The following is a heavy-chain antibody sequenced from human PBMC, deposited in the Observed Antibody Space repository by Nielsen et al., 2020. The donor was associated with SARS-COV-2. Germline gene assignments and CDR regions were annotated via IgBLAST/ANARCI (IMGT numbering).Heavy chain of an antibody. Sequence: GGSLRLSCAASGFTFSSYDMHWVRQATGKGLEWVSAIGTAGDTYYPGSVKGRFTISRENAKNSLYLQMNSLRAGDTAVYYCARGGLTILRYFDWPLLDWGQGTLVTVS. CDR3: ARGGLTILRYFDWPLLD. J-gene: IGHJ4*02. CDR1: GFTFSSYD. CDR2: IGTAGDT. V-gene: IGHV3-13*04. D-gene: IGHD3-9*01.